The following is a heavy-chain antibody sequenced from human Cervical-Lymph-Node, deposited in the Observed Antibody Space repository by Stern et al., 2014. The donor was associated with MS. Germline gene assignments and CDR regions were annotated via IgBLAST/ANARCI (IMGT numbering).Heavy chain of an antibody. J-gene: IGHJ5*02. CDR2: TSAYNVNT. V-gene: IGHV1-18*01. D-gene: IGHD1-14*01. CDR1: GFALTSAG. Sequence: QDKLVQSGAELKQPGASVKVSCKASGFALTSAGISWVRQAPGPGLEWMGWTSAYNVNTNYAQRFQDIVNMTTYTSTSTAYMELRSLRSDDTAVYYCARHSIKGYNCFDPWGQGTLVTVSS. CDR3: ARHSIKGYNCFDP.